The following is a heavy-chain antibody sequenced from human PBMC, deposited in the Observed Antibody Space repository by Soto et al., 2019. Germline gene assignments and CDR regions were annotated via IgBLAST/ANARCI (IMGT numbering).Heavy chain of an antibody. Sequence: PGESLKISCKGSGYSFTSYWISWVRQMPGKGLEWMGRIDPSDSYTNYSPSFQGHVTISADKSISTAYLQWSSLKASDTAMYYCARRTGVVVTASDYYYGMDVWGQGTTVTVSS. J-gene: IGHJ6*02. D-gene: IGHD2-21*02. CDR3: ARRTGVVVTASDYYYGMDV. V-gene: IGHV5-10-1*01. CDR1: GYSFTSYW. CDR2: IDPSDSYT.